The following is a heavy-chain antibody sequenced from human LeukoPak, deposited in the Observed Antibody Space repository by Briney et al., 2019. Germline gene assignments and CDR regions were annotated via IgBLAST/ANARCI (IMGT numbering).Heavy chain of an antibody. CDR2: ISAYNGNT. V-gene: IGHV1-18*01. CDR3: ARAYTAVILDY. Sequence: GASVKVSCKASGYSFTTYGISWVRQAPGQGREWMGWISAYNGNTNYAQTLQGRVTMTRNTSISTAYMELSSLRSEDTAVYYCARAYTAVILDYWGQGTLVTVSS. D-gene: IGHD5-18*01. J-gene: IGHJ4*02. CDR1: GYSFTTYG.